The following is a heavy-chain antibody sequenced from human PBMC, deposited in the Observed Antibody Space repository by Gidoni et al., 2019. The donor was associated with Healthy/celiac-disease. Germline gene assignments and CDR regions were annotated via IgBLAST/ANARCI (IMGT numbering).Heavy chain of an antibody. CDR1: GYTFTGYY. V-gene: IGHV1-2*02. Sequence: QGHLVQSGAEVTKPGASVKVSCQASGYTFTGYYLHWVRQAPGQGLEWMGWINPNSGGTNYAQKFQGRVTMTRDTSISKAYMELSRLRSDDTAVYYCARGWYYFDYWGQGTLVTVSS. J-gene: IGHJ4*02. CDR3: ARGWYYFDY. CDR2: INPNSGGT. D-gene: IGHD2-15*01.